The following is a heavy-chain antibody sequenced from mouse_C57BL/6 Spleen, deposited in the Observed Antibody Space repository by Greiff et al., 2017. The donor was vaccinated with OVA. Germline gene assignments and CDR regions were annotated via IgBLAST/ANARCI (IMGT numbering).Heavy chain of an antibody. V-gene: IGHV1-82*01. Sequence: QVQLQQSGPELVKPGASVKISCKASGYAFSSSWMNWVKQRPGKGLEWIGRIYPGDGDTNYNGKFKGKATLTADKSSSTAYMQLSSLTSEDSAVYVCASITTVVEGYYFDYWGQGTTLTVSS. CDR3: ASITTVVEGYYFDY. CDR1: GYAFSSSW. J-gene: IGHJ2*01. D-gene: IGHD1-1*01. CDR2: IYPGDGDT.